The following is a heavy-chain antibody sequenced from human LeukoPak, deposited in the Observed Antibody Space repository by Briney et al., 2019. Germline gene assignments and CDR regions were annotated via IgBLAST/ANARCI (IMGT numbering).Heavy chain of an antibody. CDR1: GYTFTGYY. V-gene: IGHV1-2*02. D-gene: IGHD6-6*01. Sequence: GASVKVSCKASGYTFTGYYMHWVRQAPGQGLEWMGWINPNSGGTNYAQKFQARVTMTRDLSTSTIYMEMTSLRPDDTALYYCARGQFFRPSDAFDIWGQGTMVTVSS. J-gene: IGHJ3*02. CDR2: INPNSGGT. CDR3: ARGQFFRPSDAFDI.